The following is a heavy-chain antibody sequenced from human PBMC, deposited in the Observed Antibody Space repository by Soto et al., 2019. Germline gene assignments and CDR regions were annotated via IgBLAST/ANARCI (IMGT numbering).Heavy chain of an antibody. CDR2: IYYTGTS. V-gene: IGHV4-61*05. CDR1: DDSITSTTFY. D-gene: IGHD3-3*01. J-gene: IGHJ4*02. Sequence: SETLSLTCTVSDDSITSTTFYWSWIRQPPGKGLEWVGYIYYTGTSKYNPSLKSRVTISVDSSKNQFSLKLDSVTAADTAVYYCARLGGYYQAFDNWGQGTLVTVSS. CDR3: ARLGGYYQAFDN.